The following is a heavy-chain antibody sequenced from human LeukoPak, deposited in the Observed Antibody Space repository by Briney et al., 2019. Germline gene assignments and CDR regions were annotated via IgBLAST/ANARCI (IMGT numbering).Heavy chain of an antibody. CDR1: GYTFTSYG. V-gene: IGHV1-18*01. CDR3: ARTNNNWFDP. CDR2: ISTYNGNT. Sequence: ASVKVSCKAPGYTFTSYGISWVRQAPGQGLEWMGRISTYNGNTNYAQKLQGRVTMTTDTSTSTAYMELRSLRSDDTAVYYCARTNNNWFDPWGQGTLVTVSS. J-gene: IGHJ5*02.